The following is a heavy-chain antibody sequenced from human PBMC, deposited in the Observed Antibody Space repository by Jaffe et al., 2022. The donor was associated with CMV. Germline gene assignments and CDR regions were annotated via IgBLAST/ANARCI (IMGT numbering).Heavy chain of an antibody. CDR2: IYPGDSDT. J-gene: IGHJ2*01. Sequence: EVQLVQSGAEVKKPGESLKISCKGSGYSFTSYWIGWVRQMPGKGLEWMGIIYPGDSDTRYSPSFQGQVTISADKSISTAYLQWSSLKASDTAMYYCARGEIGYCSGGSCSLFNWYFDLWGRGTLVTVSS. CDR3: ARGEIGYCSGGSCSLFNWYFDL. V-gene: IGHV5-51*01. D-gene: IGHD2-15*01. CDR1: GYSFTSYW.